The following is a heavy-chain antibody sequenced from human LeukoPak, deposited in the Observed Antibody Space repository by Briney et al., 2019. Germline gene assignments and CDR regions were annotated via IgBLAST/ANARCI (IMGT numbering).Heavy chain of an antibody. CDR1: GGSISSGGYS. D-gene: IGHD1-26*01. CDR3: ARGHKEPNWFDP. CDR2: IYYSGST. J-gene: IGHJ5*02. Sequence: SETLSLTCTVSGGSISSGGYSWSWIRQHPGKGLEWIGYIYYSGSTNYNPSLKSRVTISVDTSKNQFSLKLSSVTAADTAVYYCARGHKEPNWFDPWGQGTLVTVSS. V-gene: IGHV4-31*03.